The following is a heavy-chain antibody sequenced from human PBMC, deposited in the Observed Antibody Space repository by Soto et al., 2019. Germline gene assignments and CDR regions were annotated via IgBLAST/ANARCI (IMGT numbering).Heavy chain of an antibody. CDR1: GYPFPSYY. CDR2: INPSGGST. J-gene: IGHJ2*01. CDR3: ARGLGWGGSVLSWYFDL. V-gene: IGHV1-46*01. Sequence: ASVKVACKASGYPFPSYYMHWVRQAPGQGLEWMGIINPSGGSTSYAQKFQGRVTMTRDTSTSTVYMELSSLRSEDTAVYYCARGLGWGGSVLSWYFDLWGRGTLVTVSS. D-gene: IGHD3-16*01.